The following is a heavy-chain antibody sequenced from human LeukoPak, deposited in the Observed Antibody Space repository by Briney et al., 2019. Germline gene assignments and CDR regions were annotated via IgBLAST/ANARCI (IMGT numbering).Heavy chain of an antibody. Sequence: PGRSLRLSCAASGFTFSSYGMHWVRQAPGKGLEWVAVISYDESNKYYADSVKGRFTISRDNSKNTLYLQMNSLRAEDTAVYYCAKDEMDYYDSSGYYLSYWGQGTLVTVSS. D-gene: IGHD3-22*01. CDR1: GFTFSSYG. CDR2: ISYDESNK. J-gene: IGHJ4*02. V-gene: IGHV3-30*18. CDR3: AKDEMDYYDSSGYYLSY.